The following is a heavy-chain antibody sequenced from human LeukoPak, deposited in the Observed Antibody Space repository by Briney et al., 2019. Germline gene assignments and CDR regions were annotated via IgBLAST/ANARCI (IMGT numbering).Heavy chain of an antibody. V-gene: IGHV5-51*01. J-gene: IGHJ4*02. D-gene: IGHD3-10*01. Sequence: NPGESLKISCQASGYIFTDYWIVWLRQMPGKGLEWMGIIWPNDSETTYSPSFQGQVTISADKSTATAYLQWGSMKASDSAMYFCARRNFILVRGGIDFFDFWGQGTLVTVSS. CDR3: ARRNFILVRGGIDFFDF. CDR1: GYIFTDYW. CDR2: IWPNDSET.